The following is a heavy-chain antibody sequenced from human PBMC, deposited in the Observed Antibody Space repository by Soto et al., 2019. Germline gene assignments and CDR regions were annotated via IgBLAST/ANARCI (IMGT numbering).Heavy chain of an antibody. J-gene: IGHJ4*02. V-gene: IGHV3-33*08. CDR2: IWYDGSKK. D-gene: IGHD6-19*01. CDR1: GFTFGTYA. Sequence: QVQLVESGGGVVQPGRSLRLSCAASGFTFGTYAMHWVRQAPGKGLEWVADIWYDGSKKNYADSVKGRFTISRDNSKDTLYLQMNSLRAEDAAVYYCARDFTVAAIGVGVDYWGQGTLVTVSS. CDR3: ARDFTVAAIGVGVDY.